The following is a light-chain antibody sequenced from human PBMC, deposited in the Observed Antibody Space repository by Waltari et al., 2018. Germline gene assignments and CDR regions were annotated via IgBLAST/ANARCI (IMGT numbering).Light chain of an antibody. CDR1: RTDVGGYYY. Sequence: QSVLTQPASVSGSPGQSITIPCTWPRTDVGGYYYLSWYQQQPGKAPKLIIYDVKNRPSGVSNRFSGSKSGDTASLTISGLQAEDEADYYCSSYAVTTTLLFGGGTKLTVL. V-gene: IGLV2-14*03. CDR2: DVK. CDR3: SSYAVTTTLL. J-gene: IGLJ2*01.